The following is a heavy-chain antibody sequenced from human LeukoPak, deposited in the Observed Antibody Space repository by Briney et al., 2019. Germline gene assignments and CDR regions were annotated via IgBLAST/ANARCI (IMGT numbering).Heavy chain of an antibody. CDR3: ARSVRVRGVMATYFDY. CDR2: IYYSGST. V-gene: IGHV4-38-2*02. CDR1: GYSITNGYY. Sequence: PSETLSLTCTVSGYSITNGYYWGWIRQPPGKGLEWIGSIYYSGSTYYNPSLKSRVTISVDTSKNQFSLKLSSVTAADTAVYYCARSVRVRGVMATYFDYWGQGTLVTVSS. J-gene: IGHJ4*02. D-gene: IGHD3-10*01.